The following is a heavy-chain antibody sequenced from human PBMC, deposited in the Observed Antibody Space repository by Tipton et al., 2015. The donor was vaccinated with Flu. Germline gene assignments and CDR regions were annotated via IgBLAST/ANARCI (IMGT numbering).Heavy chain of an antibody. J-gene: IGHJ4*02. D-gene: IGHD1-26*01. CDR3: ARENWELLDYFDY. CDR1: GFTFSSYS. V-gene: IGHV3-21*01. Sequence: GSLRLSCAASGFTFSSYSMNWVRRAPGKGLEWVSSISSSSSYIYYADSVKGRFTISRDNAKNSLYLQMNSLRAEDTAVYYCARENWELLDYFDYWGQGTLVTVSS. CDR2: ISSSSSYI.